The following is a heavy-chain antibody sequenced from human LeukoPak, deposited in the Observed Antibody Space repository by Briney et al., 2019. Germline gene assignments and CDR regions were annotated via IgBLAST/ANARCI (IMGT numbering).Heavy chain of an antibody. J-gene: IGHJ4*02. CDR3: AREVVTMVRGVSGPFDY. Sequence: ASVKVSCKASGYTFTGYYMHWVRQAPGQGLEWMGWINPNSGGTNYAQKFQGRVTMTRDTSISTAYMELSRLRSDDTAVYCCAREVVTMVRGVSGPFDYWGQGTLVTVSS. V-gene: IGHV1-2*02. D-gene: IGHD3-10*01. CDR2: INPNSGGT. CDR1: GYTFTGYY.